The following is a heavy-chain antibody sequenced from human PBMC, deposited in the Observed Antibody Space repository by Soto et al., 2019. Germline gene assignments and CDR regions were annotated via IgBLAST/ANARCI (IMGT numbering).Heavy chain of an antibody. CDR2: IGADGVTT. CDR1: GFSFSSYT. Sequence: PGGSGSISCAASGFSFSSYTMSWSRQPAGKGLEWVSVIGADGVTTYFAASVKGRFTISRDNFKNTMSLQMNSLRAEDTAVYYCAKKQKLTAGDVFFDYWGQGTPVTVSS. J-gene: IGHJ4*02. D-gene: IGHD6-13*01. CDR3: AKKQKLTAGDVFFDY. V-gene: IGHV3-23*01.